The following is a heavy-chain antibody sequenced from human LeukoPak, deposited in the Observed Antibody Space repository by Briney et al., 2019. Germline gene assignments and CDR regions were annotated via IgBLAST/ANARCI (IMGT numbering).Heavy chain of an antibody. Sequence: ASVKVSCKVSGYTLTELSMHWVRQAPGKGLEWMGGFDPEDGETIYAQKFQGRVTMTEDTSTDTAYMELSGLRSEDTAVYYCATGLLYSSSWYVWGQGTLVTVSS. J-gene: IGHJ4*02. V-gene: IGHV1-24*01. CDR2: FDPEDGET. CDR1: GYTLTELS. CDR3: ATGLLYSSSWYV. D-gene: IGHD6-13*01.